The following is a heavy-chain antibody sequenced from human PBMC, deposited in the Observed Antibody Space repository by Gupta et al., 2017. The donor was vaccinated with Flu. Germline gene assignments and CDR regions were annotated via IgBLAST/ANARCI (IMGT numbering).Heavy chain of an antibody. Sequence: EGQLVESGGGLVKPGGYLRISCAASEFSFSSYTMNWVRHAPGKGLEWVSSISSGSTYIYYGDSVKGRFTISRDNAKSSLYLQMHNLRVDDTAVYYCARERIDYMDVWGKGTTVTVSS. CDR1: EFSFSSYT. CDR2: ISSGSTYI. CDR3: ARERIDYMDV. V-gene: IGHV3-21*01. J-gene: IGHJ6*03. D-gene: IGHD2-15*01.